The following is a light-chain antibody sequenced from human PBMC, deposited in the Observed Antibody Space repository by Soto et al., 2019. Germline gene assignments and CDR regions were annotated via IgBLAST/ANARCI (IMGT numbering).Light chain of an antibody. Sequence: PGERATLSCRASLGISSYLAWYQQKPGQSPRPLIYDASNRATGIPARFSGSGSGTDFTLTISSLEPEDFAVYFCQQRTNWPTFGQGTKVDIK. CDR2: DAS. J-gene: IGKJ1*01. V-gene: IGKV3-11*01. CDR1: LGISSY. CDR3: QQRTNWPT.